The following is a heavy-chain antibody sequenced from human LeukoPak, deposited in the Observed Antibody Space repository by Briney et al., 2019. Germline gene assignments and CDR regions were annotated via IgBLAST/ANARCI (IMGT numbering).Heavy chain of an antibody. J-gene: IGHJ4*02. D-gene: IGHD1-26*01. CDR3: ARLLRSGSSFDC. CDR1: GGSISSSSYY. CDR2: IYYSGST. V-gene: IGHV4-39*01. Sequence: PSETLSLTCTVSGGSISSSSYYWGWIRQPPGKGLEWIGSIYYSGSTYYNPSLKSRVTISVDTSKNQFSLKLSSVTAADTAVYYCARLLRSGSSFDCWGQGTLVTVSS.